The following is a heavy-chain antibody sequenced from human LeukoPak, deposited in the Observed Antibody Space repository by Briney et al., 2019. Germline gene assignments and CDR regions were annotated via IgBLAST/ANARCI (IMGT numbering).Heavy chain of an antibody. V-gene: IGHV3-33*01. D-gene: IGHD2-8*01. J-gene: IGHJ5*02. CDR3: ARDNGEWRLNWFDH. CDR1: GFSFSTYV. CDR2: IWDDGNNK. Sequence: PGRSLRLSCAASGFSFSTYVMRWVRQAPGKGLDWVALIWDDGNNKYYADSVKGRFTISRDNSKNTLYLQMNSLRADDTAVYYCARDNGEWRLNWFDHWGQGTLVTVSS.